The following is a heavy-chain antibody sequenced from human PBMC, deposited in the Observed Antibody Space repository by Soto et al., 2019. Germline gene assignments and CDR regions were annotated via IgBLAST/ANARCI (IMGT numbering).Heavy chain of an antibody. J-gene: IGHJ4*02. D-gene: IGHD5-18*01. V-gene: IGHV4-39*01. Sequence: QLQLQESGPGLVKPSETLSLTCTVSGGSISSSSYFWGWIRQPPGKGLEWIGSIYYRGNTYYNPSLKSRVTISVDTSKNQFSLNLRSVTAADTAVYYCASLRGYSYGYCDLWGQGTLVTVSS. CDR1: GGSISSSSYF. CDR3: ASLRGYSYGYCDL. CDR2: IYYRGNT.